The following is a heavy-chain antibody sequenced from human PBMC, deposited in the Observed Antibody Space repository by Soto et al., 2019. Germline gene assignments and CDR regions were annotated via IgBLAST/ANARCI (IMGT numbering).Heavy chain of an antibody. CDR1: GFTFSSYA. Sequence: VQLLESGGDLVQPGGSLRLSCAASGFTFSSYAMRWVRQAPGKGLEWVSSISGSGDSTNYADSVKGRFTISRDNSKNTLYLQMNALRAEDTAIYYCAKKTGKYSDYWGQGTLVTVSS. D-gene: IGHD3-9*01. CDR2: ISGSGDST. CDR3: AKKTGKYSDY. J-gene: IGHJ4*02. V-gene: IGHV3-23*01.